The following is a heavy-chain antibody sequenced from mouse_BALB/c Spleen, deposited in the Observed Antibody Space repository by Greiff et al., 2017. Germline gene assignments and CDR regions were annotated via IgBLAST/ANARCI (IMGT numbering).Heavy chain of an antibody. Sequence: VQLQQSGPGLVKPSQSLSLTCTVTGYSITSDYAWNWIRQFPGNKLEWMGYISYSGSTSYNPSLKSRISITRDTSKNQFFLQLNSVTTEDTATYYCATGARATYEFAYWGQGTLVTVSA. D-gene: IGHD3-1*01. V-gene: IGHV3-2*02. J-gene: IGHJ3*01. CDR3: ATGARATYEFAY. CDR1: GYSITSDYA. CDR2: ISYSGST.